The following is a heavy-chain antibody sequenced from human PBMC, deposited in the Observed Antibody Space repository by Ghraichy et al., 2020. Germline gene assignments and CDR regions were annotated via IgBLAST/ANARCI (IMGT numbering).Heavy chain of an antibody. J-gene: IGHJ6*02. Sequence: GGSLRLSCAASGFTFTNYAMSWVRQAPGQGLEWVSSISSGGVSTYYADSVKGRFTISRDNSRNTLFLQMNSPRAEDTAIFYCAKNPRSGNTGYHYYAMDVWGQGTAVTVSS. CDR3: AKNPRSGNTGYHYYAMDV. V-gene: IGHV3-23*01. CDR2: ISSGGVST. D-gene: IGHD3-10*01. CDR1: GFTFTNYA.